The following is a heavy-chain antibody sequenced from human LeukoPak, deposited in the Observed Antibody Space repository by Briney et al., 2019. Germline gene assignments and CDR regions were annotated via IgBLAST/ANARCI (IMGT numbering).Heavy chain of an antibody. D-gene: IGHD2-8*01. CDR2: INPNSGGT. V-gene: IGHV1-2*02. CDR1: GYTFTGYY. Sequence: GASVKVSCKASGYTFTGYYMHWVRQAPGQGLEWMGWINPNSGGTNYAQKFQGRVTMTRDTSISTAYMELSRLRSDDTAVYYCARVPVLMVYALFDYWGQGTLVTVSS. J-gene: IGHJ4*02. CDR3: ARVPVLMVYALFDY.